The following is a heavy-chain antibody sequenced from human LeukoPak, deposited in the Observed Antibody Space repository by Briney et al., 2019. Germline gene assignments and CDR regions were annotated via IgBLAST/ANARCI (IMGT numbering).Heavy chain of an antibody. CDR2: IDPSDSET. CDR1: GYSFTIYW. J-gene: IGHJ4*02. Sequence: GESLKISCKASGYSFTIYWIGWVRQMPGKGLEWMGIIDPSDSETRYTPSFQGQVTISVDKSLTTAYLQWNSLKASDTAMYYCARQTAMGRSGDYWGQGTLVTVSS. D-gene: IGHD5-18*01. CDR3: ARQTAMGRSGDY. V-gene: IGHV5-51*01.